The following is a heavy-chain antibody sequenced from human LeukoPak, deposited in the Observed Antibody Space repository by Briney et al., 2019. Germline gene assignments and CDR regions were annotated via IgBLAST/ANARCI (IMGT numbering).Heavy chain of an antibody. CDR3: ARAGYYDSSHKD. J-gene: IGHJ4*02. CDR1: GFSFSSYE. CDR2: ISSSGSTI. Sequence: PGGSLRLSCAASGFSFSSYEMNWVRQAPGKGLEWVSYISSSGSTIYYADSVKGRFTISRDNAKHSLYLQMNSLRAEDTAVYYCARAGYYDSSHKDWGQGTLVTVSS. D-gene: IGHD3-22*01. V-gene: IGHV3-48*03.